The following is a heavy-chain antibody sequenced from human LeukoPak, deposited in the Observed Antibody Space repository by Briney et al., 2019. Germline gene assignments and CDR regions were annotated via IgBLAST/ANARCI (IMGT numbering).Heavy chain of an antibody. CDR1: GGSISSSSYY. D-gene: IGHD3-22*01. V-gene: IGHV4-39*02. Sequence: SETLSLTCTVSGGSISSSSYYWGWIRQPPGKGLEWIGSIYYSGSTYYNPSLKSRVTISLDTSKNHFSLKLSSVTAADTAVYYCARASYSYDINGWVPFDYWGQGTLVTVSS. J-gene: IGHJ4*02. CDR2: IYYSGST. CDR3: ARASYSYDINGWVPFDY.